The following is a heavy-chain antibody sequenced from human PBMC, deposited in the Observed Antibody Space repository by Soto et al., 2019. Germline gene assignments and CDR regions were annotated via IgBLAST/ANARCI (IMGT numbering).Heavy chain of an antibody. CDR2: ITATGDRT. J-gene: IGHJ4*02. Sequence: GGSLRLSCADSGFRFSSYSMSWVRQTPGKGLEWVAAITATGDRTYYADSVTGRFTISRDNSMKTHYLQMTSLRAEDTAMYYCATMNGYFEYWGQGTPVTVSS. CDR3: ATMNGYFEY. CDR1: GFRFSSYS. D-gene: IGHD3-22*01. V-gene: IGHV3-23*01.